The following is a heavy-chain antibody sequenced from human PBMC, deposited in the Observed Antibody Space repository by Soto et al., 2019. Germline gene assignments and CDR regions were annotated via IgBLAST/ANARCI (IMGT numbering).Heavy chain of an antibody. CDR3: ARESVMVRGVIMHGMDV. D-gene: IGHD3-10*01. CDR2: INAGNGNT. J-gene: IGHJ6*02. Sequence: GASVKVSCKASGYTFTSYAMHWVRQAPGQRLEWMGWINAGNGNTKYSQKFQGRVTITRDTSASTAYMELSSLRSEDTAVYYCARESVMVRGVIMHGMDVRGQGTTVTVSS. CDR1: GYTFTSYA. V-gene: IGHV1-3*01.